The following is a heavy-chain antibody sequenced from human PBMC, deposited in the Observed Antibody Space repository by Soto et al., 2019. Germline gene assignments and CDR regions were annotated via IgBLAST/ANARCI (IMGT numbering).Heavy chain of an antibody. CDR2: ISGSDGST. CDR1: EFTFTSYA. J-gene: IGHJ5*02. V-gene: IGHV3-23*01. D-gene: IGHD6-6*01. Sequence: GGSLRLSCAASEFTFTSYAMSWVRQAPGKGLEWVSGISGSDGSTYSADSVQGRFTISRDNSKNTLYLQMNGLRAEDTAVYYCATVWPVAPHTSSPKNWFDPWGQGTLVTVSS. CDR3: ATVWPVAPHTSSPKNWFDP.